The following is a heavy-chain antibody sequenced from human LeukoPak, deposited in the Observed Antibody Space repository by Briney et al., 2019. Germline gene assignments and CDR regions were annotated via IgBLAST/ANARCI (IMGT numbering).Heavy chain of an antibody. V-gene: IGHV3-23*03. Sequence: GGSLRLSCAASGFTFSNYAMSWVRQAPGKGLEWVSVIYSGGSTYYADSVRGRFTISRDNSKNTLYLQMNSLRAEDTAVYYCAKDRVGYYNFDYWGQGTLVTVSS. D-gene: IGHD3-3*01. CDR3: AKDRVGYYNFDY. CDR1: GFTFSNYA. CDR2: IYSGGST. J-gene: IGHJ4*02.